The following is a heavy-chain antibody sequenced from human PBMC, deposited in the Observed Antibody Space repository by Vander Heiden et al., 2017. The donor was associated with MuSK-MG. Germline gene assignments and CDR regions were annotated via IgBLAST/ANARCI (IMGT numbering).Heavy chain of an antibody. CDR3: ARGDYDFWSGYLDNWFDP. CDR1: GGSFSGYY. J-gene: IGHJ5*02. Sequence: QVQLQQWGAGLLKPSETLSLTCAVYGGSFSGYYWSWIRQPPGKGLEWIGEINHSGSTNYNPSLKSRVTRSVDTSKNQFSLKLSSVTAADTAVYYCARGDYDFWSGYLDNWFDPWGQGTLVTVSS. D-gene: IGHD3-3*01. CDR2: INHSGST. V-gene: IGHV4-34*01.